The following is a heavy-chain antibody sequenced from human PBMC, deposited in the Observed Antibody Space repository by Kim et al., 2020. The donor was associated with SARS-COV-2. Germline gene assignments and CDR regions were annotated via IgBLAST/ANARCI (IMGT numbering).Heavy chain of an antibody. Sequence: GGSLRLSCAASGFTFSNHWMHWVRRDPGKGLLWVARINSDGTSKRYADSVMGRFTISRDNGKNTLFLQMNSLRAEDTAVYYCVRDARTAVDFVYHGMDV. CDR2: INSDGTSK. CDR3: VRDARTAVDFVYHGMDV. D-gene: IGHD3-16*01. CDR1: GFTFSNHW. V-gene: IGHV3-74*01. J-gene: IGHJ6*01.